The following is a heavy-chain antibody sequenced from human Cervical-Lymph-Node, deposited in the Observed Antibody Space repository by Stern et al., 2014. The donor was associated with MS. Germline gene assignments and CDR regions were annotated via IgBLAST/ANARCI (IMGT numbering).Heavy chain of an antibody. J-gene: IGHJ4*02. V-gene: IGHV3-7*03. Sequence: VQLVESGGGVVQSGGSLRLSCVASDLAFSRYWMNWVRQAPGKGLQWVANINQAGSEKYYVDSVKGRFTISRDNAKKSLYLQMNNLRSEDTAVYYCANGGTTWNWGQGTLVTVSS. CDR2: INQAGSEK. CDR1: DLAFSRYW. D-gene: IGHD1-1*01. CDR3: ANGGTTWN.